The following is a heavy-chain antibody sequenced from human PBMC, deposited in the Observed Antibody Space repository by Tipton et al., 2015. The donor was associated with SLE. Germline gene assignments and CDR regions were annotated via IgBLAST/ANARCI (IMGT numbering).Heavy chain of an antibody. CDR1: GGSISSSGYY. J-gene: IGHJ6*03. D-gene: IGHD2-2*01. V-gene: IGHV4-39*07. CDR3: ARINVPTAMDFYYYYMDV. CDR2: FYHSGST. Sequence: TLSLTCAVSGGSISSSGYYWGWIRQPPGKGLEWIGSFYHSGSTYYNPSLKSRVTISVDTSKNQFSLKLSSVTAADTAQYYCARINVPTAMDFYYYYMDVWGNGTTVTVSS.